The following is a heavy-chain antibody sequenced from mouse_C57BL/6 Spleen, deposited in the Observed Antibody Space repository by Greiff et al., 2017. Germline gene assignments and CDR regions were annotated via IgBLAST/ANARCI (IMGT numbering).Heavy chain of an antibody. D-gene: IGHD2-4*01. CDR1: GYTFTSYW. V-gene: IGHV1-53*01. J-gene: IGHJ4*01. CDR2: LIPSNGGT. Sequence: QVQLQQPGTELVKPGASVKLSCKASGYTFTSYWMHWVKQRPGQGLEWIGNLIPSNGGTTYHEKFKSKAPLTVDKSSSTAYMQLSSLTSEDSAVXYCARSYDYGDLYYAMDYWGQGTSVTVSS. CDR3: ARSYDYGDLYYAMDY.